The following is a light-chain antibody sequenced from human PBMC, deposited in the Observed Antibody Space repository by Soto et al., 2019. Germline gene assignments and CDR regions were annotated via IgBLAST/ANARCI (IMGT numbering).Light chain of an antibody. CDR1: QTVPSSY. J-gene: IGKJ1*01. V-gene: IGKV3D-15*01. Sequence: VLTQSLGTLSLSPGERATLSCRAIQTVPSSYLAWYQQKSGQTPRLLIYGASSRATGIPDRFSGSGSGTEFTLTISSLQSEDFAVYYCQQYNNWPPGRTFGQGTKVDIK. CDR2: GAS. CDR3: QQYNNWPPGRT.